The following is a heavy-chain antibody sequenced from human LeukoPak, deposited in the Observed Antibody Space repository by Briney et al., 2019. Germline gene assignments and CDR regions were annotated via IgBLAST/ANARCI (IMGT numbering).Heavy chain of an antibody. CDR2: TSDSGST. V-gene: IGHV4-38-2*01. CDR3: ARHLKKDDYNYYFDN. Sequence: SETLSLTCAVPGYSASSGIFWGWSRQPPGKGLKWIGFTSDSGSTDYNPALKSRVTILVDTSKNQFSLRLSSVTAADTAVYCGARHLKKDDYNYYFDNWGQGTLVTVSS. J-gene: IGHJ4*02. D-gene: IGHD5-24*01. CDR1: GYSASSGIF.